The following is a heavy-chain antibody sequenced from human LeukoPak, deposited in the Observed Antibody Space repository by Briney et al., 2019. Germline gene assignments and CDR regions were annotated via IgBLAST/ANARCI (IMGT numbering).Heavy chain of an antibody. CDR1: GFTFDDYG. Sequence: GGSLRLSCAASGFTFDDYGMSWVRQAPGKGLEWVSGLNWKGGSTGYADSVKGRFTISRDNAKNSLYLQMNSLRAEDTALYYCARWRYCSGGSCNPKTKYYFDYWGQGTLVTVSS. CDR2: LNWKGGST. CDR3: ARWRYCSGGSCNPKTKYYFDY. D-gene: IGHD2-15*01. V-gene: IGHV3-20*04. J-gene: IGHJ4*02.